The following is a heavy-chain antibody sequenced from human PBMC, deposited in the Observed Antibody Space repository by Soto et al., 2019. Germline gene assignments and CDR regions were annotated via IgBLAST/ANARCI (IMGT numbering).Heavy chain of an antibody. Sequence: GSLRLSCTASGFTFGDYAMSWFRQAPGKGLEWVGFIRSKAYGGTTEYAASVKGRFTISRDDSKGIAYLQMNSLKTEDTAVYYCTRDCAAAMWEGYIDYWGQGTLVTVSS. CDR3: TRDCAAAMWEGYIDY. CDR2: IRSKAYGGTT. D-gene: IGHD2-2*01. CDR1: GFTFGDYA. V-gene: IGHV3-49*03. J-gene: IGHJ4*02.